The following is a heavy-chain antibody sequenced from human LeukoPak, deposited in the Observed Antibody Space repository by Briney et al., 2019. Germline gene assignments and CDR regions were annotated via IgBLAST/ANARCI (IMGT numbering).Heavy chain of an antibody. V-gene: IGHV1-2*02. J-gene: IGHJ4*02. D-gene: IGHD6-13*01. CDR1: GYMFTGYY. Sequence: ASVKVSCKASGYMFTGYYMHWVRQAPGQGLEWMGWINPSSGGTNYAQKFQGRVTMTRNTSISTAYMELSRLRFDDTAVYYCARINSSRWYDFWGQGTLVTVSS. CDR3: ARINSSRWYDF. CDR2: INPSSGGT.